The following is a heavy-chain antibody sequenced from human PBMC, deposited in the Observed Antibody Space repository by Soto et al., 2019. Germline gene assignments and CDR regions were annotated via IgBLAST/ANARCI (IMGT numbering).Heavy chain of an antibody. CDR3: ARQNYYSGMDV. CDR1: GYTFTSYF. J-gene: IGHJ6*02. V-gene: IGHV1-18*01. Sequence: QVPLVQSGAEVKKPGASVKVSCKASGYTFTSYFITWVRQAPGQGLEWMGRISAYNGNTNYAQMFQGRVTMITDISTATAYMEMRSLGSDDTAVYYCARQNYYSGMDVWGQGSTITVSS. CDR2: ISAYNGNT.